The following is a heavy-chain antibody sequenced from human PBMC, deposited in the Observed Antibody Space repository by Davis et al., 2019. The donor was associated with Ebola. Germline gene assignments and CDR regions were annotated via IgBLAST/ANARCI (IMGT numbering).Heavy chain of an antibody. J-gene: IGHJ4*02. CDR1: GFTFSSYS. CDR3: ARASGSHYFDY. CDR2: ISSSSSYI. V-gene: IGHV3-21*01. D-gene: IGHD1-26*01. Sequence: GESLKISCAASGFTFSSYSMNWVRQAPGKGLEWVSSISSSSSYIYYADSVKGRFTISRDNAKNSLYLQMNSLRAEDTAVYYCARASGSHYFDYWGQGTLVTVSS.